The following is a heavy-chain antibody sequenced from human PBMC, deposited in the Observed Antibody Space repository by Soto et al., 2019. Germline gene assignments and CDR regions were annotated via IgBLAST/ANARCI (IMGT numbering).Heavy chain of an antibody. J-gene: IGHJ5*02. CDR3: ARGAAGFSNDP. D-gene: IGHD6-13*01. V-gene: IGHV4-34*01. CDR1: GGSFSGYY. Sequence: LSETLSLTCAVYGGSFSGYYWSWIRQPPGKGLEWIGETNHSGSTNYNPSLKSRVTISVDTSKNQFSLKLSSVTAADTAVYYCARGAAGFSNDPWGQGTLVTVSS. CDR2: TNHSGST.